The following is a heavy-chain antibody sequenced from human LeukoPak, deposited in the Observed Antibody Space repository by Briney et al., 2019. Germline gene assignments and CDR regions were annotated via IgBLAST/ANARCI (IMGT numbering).Heavy chain of an antibody. J-gene: IGHJ4*02. CDR2: IYTSGST. CDR3: ARESITGTFGFDY. Sequence: SETLPLTCTVSGGSISSSSYYWSWIRQPAGKGLEWIGRIYTSGSTNYNPSLKSRVTMSVGTSKNQFSLKLSSVTAADTAVYYCARESITGTFGFDYWGQGTLVTVSS. CDR1: GGSISSSSYY. V-gene: IGHV4-61*02. D-gene: IGHD1/OR15-1a*01.